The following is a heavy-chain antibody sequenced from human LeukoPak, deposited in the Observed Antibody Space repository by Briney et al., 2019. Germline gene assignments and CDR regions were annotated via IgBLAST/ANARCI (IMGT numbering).Heavy chain of an antibody. Sequence: GGSLRLSCAASGFTFSSYEMSWVRQAPGKGLEWVSYISNSGSTIFYADSVKGRFTISRDNAKNSLYLQMNSLRAEDTAVYYCARDGYGSGTYYPNWFDRWGQGTLVTVSS. D-gene: IGHD3-10*01. CDR2: ISNSGSTI. CDR1: GFTFSSYE. J-gene: IGHJ5*02. V-gene: IGHV3-48*03. CDR3: ARDGYGSGTYYPNWFDR.